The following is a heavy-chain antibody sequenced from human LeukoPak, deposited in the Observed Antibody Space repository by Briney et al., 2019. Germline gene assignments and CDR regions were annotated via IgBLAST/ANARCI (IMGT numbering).Heavy chain of an antibody. D-gene: IGHD3-16*01. V-gene: IGHV3-30-3*01. J-gene: IGHJ4*02. CDR1: GFTFSSYA. CDR2: ISYDGSSK. CDR3: ARDSTDGVIPGDVHPPFDY. Sequence: GGSLRLSCAASGFTFSSYAMHWVRQAPGNGLEWVAVISYDGSSKYYADSVKGRFTISRDNSKNTLYLQMNSLRAEDTAFYYCARDSTDGVIPGDVHPPFDYWGQGTLVTVSS.